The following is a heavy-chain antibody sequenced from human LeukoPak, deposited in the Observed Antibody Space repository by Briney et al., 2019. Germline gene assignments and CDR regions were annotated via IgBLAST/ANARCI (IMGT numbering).Heavy chain of an antibody. V-gene: IGHV4-59*01. CDR3: ARDRGHYYGMDV. Sequence: PSETLSLTCTVSGGPISSYYWSWLRQPPGKGLEWIGYIYYSGSTEYNPSLKSRVTMSVDTSKNQFSLKLSSVTAADTAVYYCARDRGHYYGMDVWGQGTTVTVSS. CDR2: IYYSGST. CDR1: GGPISSYY. J-gene: IGHJ6*02. D-gene: IGHD5-12*01.